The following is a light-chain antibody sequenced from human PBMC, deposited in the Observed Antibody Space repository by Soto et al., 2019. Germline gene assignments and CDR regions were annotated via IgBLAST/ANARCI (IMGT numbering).Light chain of an antibody. CDR3: QQLNSYRT. CDR2: AAS. Sequence: DIQLTQSPSFLSASVGDRVTITCRASQGISSSLAWYQQKPGKAPKLLIYAASTLQSGVPSRFSGSGSGTEFTLTISSLQPEDFAFYYCQQLNSYRTFGQGTEVEIK. CDR1: QGISSS. V-gene: IGKV1-9*01. J-gene: IGKJ1*01.